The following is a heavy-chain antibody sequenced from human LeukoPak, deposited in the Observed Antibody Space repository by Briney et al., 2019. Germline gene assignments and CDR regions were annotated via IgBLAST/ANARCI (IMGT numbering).Heavy chain of an antibody. CDR3: ARGVVPAAIDYYYMDV. V-gene: IGHV4-4*07. J-gene: IGHJ6*03. Sequence: SETLSLTCTVSGVSISSYYWSWIRQPAGKGLEWIGRIYTSGSTNYNPSLKSRVTMSVDTSKNQFSLKLSSVTAADTAVYYCARGVVPAAIDYYYMDVWGKGTTVTVSS. CDR1: GVSISSYY. CDR2: IYTSGST. D-gene: IGHD2-2*01.